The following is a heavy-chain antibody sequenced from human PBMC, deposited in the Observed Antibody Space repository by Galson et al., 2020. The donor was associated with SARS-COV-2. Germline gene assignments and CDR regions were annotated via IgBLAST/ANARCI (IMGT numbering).Heavy chain of an antibody. CDR1: GYSFTSYW. J-gene: IGHJ5*02. V-gene: IGHV5-10-1*01. CDR2: IDPSDSYT. CDR3: ARLVVVVPAAIWFDP. Sequence: KVSCKGSGYSFTSYWISWVRQMPGKGLEWMGRIDPSDSYTNYSPSFQGHVTISADKSISTAYLQWSSLKASDTAMYYCARLVVVVPAAIWFDPWGQGTLVTVSS. D-gene: IGHD2-2*01.